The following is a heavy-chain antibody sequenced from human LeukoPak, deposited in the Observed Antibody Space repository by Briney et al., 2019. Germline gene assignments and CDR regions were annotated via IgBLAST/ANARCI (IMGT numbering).Heavy chain of an antibody. CDR2: IIPIFGTA. CDR3: AVPKGGSSWYAQIDY. V-gene: IGHV1-69*05. Sequence: SVKVSCKASGGTFSSYAISWVRQAPGQGLEWMGGIIPIFGTANYAQKFQGRVTITTDESTSTAYMELSSLRSEDTAVYYCAVPKGGSSWYAQIDYWGQGTLVTVPS. D-gene: IGHD6-13*01. J-gene: IGHJ4*02. CDR1: GGTFSSYA.